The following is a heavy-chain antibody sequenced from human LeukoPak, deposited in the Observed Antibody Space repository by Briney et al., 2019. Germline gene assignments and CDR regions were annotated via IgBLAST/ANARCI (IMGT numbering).Heavy chain of an antibody. CDR1: GFTFSSYG. Sequence: PGRSLRLSCAASGFTFSSYGMHWVRQAPGKGLEWVAVISYDGSNKHYADSVKGRFTISRDNSKNTLYLQMNSLRAEDTAVYYCAKESLEYYYGSGSYPDYWGQGTLVTVSS. J-gene: IGHJ4*02. D-gene: IGHD3-10*01. V-gene: IGHV3-30*18. CDR3: AKESLEYYYGSGSYPDY. CDR2: ISYDGSNK.